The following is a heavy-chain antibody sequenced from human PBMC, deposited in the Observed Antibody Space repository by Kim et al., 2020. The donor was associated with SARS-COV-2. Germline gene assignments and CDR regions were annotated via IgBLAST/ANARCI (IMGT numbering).Heavy chain of an antibody. CDR3: ARDRNIWFGEFDSDY. V-gene: IGHV1-18*01. J-gene: IGHJ4*02. CDR2: ISAYNGNT. D-gene: IGHD3-10*01. CDR1: GYTFTSYG. Sequence: ASVKVSCKASGYTFTSYGISWVRQAPGQGLEWMGWISAYNGNTNYAQKLQGRVTMTTDTSTSTAYMELRSLRSDDTAVYYCARDRNIWFGEFDSDYWGQGTLVTVSS.